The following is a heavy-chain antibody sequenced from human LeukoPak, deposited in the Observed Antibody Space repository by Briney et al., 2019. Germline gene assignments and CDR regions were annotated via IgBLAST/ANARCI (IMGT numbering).Heavy chain of an antibody. V-gene: IGHV1-2*02. CDR2: INPNSGGT. Sequence: ASVKVSCKASGYTFTGYYIHWVRQAPGQGLEWMGWINPNSGGTNYAQKFQGRVTMTRDTSISTAYMELSRLRSDDTAVYYCARLDFWDDSSGSDYWGQGTLVTVSS. D-gene: IGHD3-22*01. CDR3: ARLDFWDDSSGSDY. CDR1: GYTFTGYY. J-gene: IGHJ4*02.